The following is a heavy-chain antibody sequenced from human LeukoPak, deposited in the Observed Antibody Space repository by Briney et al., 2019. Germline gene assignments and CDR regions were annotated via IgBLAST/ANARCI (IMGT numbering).Heavy chain of an antibody. V-gene: IGHV2-5*02. CDR1: GFSLSSGGLG. D-gene: IGHD4-17*01. Sequence: ECGPTLLKPTQPLTLTCTFSGFSLSSGGLGVGWIRQPPGKALEWVALIYWDDDKHYSPSLKSSLTITKDTSRNQVVLTMTNMDPVDTATYFGAHRRYGDSLEDDYWGQGTLVTVSS. CDR2: IYWDDDK. CDR3: AHRRYGDSLEDDY. J-gene: IGHJ4*02.